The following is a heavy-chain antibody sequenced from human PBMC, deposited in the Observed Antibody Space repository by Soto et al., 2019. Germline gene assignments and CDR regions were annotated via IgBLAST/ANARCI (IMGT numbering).Heavy chain of an antibody. CDR2: ISGSGGST. V-gene: IGHV3-23*01. J-gene: IGHJ4*02. CDR3: AKDWDYYGSGSHFDY. D-gene: IGHD3-10*01. CDR1: GFTFSSYA. Sequence: EVQLLESGGGLVQPGGSLRLSCAASGFTFSSYAMSWVRQAPGKGLEWVSAISGSGGSTYYADSVKGRFTISGDNSKNTLYLQMNSLRAEDTAVYYCAKDWDYYGSGSHFDYWGQGTLVTVSS.